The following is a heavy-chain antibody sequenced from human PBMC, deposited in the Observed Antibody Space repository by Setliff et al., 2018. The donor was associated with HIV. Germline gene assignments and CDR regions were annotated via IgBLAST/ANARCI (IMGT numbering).Heavy chain of an antibody. V-gene: IGHV4-4*09. Sequence: SETLSLTCTVSGGSISNYYWSWIRQSPGKALEWIGYISSSGTTNYNPSLRSRVTISMETSNTRFSLWLRSATAADTATYFCARLGRAIDDGGSSLRLDFWGQGMLVTVSS. CDR3: ARLGRAIDDGGSSLRLDF. D-gene: IGHD2-21*01. J-gene: IGHJ4*02. CDR2: ISSSGTT. CDR1: GGSISNYY.